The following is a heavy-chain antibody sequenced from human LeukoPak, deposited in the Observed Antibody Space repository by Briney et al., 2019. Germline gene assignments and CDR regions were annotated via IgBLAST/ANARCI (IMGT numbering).Heavy chain of an antibody. CDR1: GFTFSSYE. V-gene: IGHV3-48*03. CDR2: ISSSGSTI. CDR3: EGFREGHVYFDY. D-gene: IGHD5-24*01. J-gene: IGHJ4*02. Sequence: GGSLRLSCAASGFTFSSYEMNWVRQAPGKGLEWVSYISSSGSTIYYADSVKGRFTISRDNAKNSLYLQMNSLRAEDTAVYYCEGFREGHVYFDYWGQGTLVTVSS.